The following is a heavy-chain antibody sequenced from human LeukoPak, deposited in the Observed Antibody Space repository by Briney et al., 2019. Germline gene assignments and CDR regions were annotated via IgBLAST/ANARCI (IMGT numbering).Heavy chain of an antibody. CDR2: ISSSGSTI. V-gene: IGHV3-48*03. J-gene: IGHJ4*02. CDR3: AKDNRGYSGYDYDY. D-gene: IGHD5-12*01. Sequence: PGGSLRLSCAASGFTFSSYEMNWVRQAPGKGLEWASYISSSGSTIYYADSVKGRFTISRDNSKNTLYLQMNSLRAEDTAVYYCAKDNRGYSGYDYDYWGQGTLVTVSS. CDR1: GFTFSSYE.